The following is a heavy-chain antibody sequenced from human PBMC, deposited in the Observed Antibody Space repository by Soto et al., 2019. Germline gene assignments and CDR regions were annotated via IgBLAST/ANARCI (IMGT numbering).Heavy chain of an antibody. Sequence: SETLSLTCAVPSGSISSSNWWSWVRQPPGKGLEWIGEIYHSGSTNYNPSLKSRVTISVDKSKNQFSLKLSSVTAADTAVYYCARMSVVVPAAIVGWGQGTLVTVSS. CDR2: IYHSGST. CDR3: ARMSVVVPAAIVG. J-gene: IGHJ4*02. V-gene: IGHV4-4*02. D-gene: IGHD2-2*01. CDR1: SGSISSSNW.